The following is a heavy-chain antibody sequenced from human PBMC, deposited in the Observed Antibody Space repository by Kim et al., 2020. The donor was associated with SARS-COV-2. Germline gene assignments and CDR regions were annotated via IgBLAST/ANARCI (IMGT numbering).Heavy chain of an antibody. CDR2: IYHSGST. V-gene: IGHV4-4*02. CDR1: GGSISSSNW. Sequence: SETLSLTCAVSGGSISSSNWWSWVRQPPGKGLEWIGEIYHSGSTNYNPSLKSRVTISVDKSKNQFSLKLSSVTAADTAVYYCARLHIVVVVAADYYYYYGMDVWGQGTTVTVSS. J-gene: IGHJ6*02. CDR3: ARLHIVVVVAADYYYYYGMDV. D-gene: IGHD2-15*01.